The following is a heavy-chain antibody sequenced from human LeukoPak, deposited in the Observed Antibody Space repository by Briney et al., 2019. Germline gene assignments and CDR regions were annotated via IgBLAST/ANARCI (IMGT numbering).Heavy chain of an antibody. CDR1: GYDFTTYW. CDR2: IWSGDSDT. D-gene: IGHD1-26*01. CDR3: ARRGRGDWFDP. V-gene: IGHV5-51*01. J-gene: IGHJ5*02. Sequence: GESLKISCKISGYDFTTYWIGWVRQMPGKGLECMGIIWSGDSDTRYSPSFQGQVTISADKTISTVYLQWSSLKVSDTAIYYCARRGRGDWFDPWGQGTLVTVSS.